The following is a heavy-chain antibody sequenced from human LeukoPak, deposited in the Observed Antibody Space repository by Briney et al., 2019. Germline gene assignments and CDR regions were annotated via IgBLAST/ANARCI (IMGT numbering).Heavy chain of an antibody. CDR2: IKQDGSEK. CDR3: ARGRRYPYNWFDP. D-gene: IGHD1-1*01. V-gene: IGHV3-7*01. J-gene: IGHJ5*02. CDR1: GFTFSSYW. Sequence: GGSLRLSCAASGFTFSSYWMSWVRQAPGKGLEWVANIKQDGSEKYYVDSVKGRFTISRDNAKNSLYLQMNSLRAEDTAVYYCARGRRYPYNWFDPWGQGTLVTVSS.